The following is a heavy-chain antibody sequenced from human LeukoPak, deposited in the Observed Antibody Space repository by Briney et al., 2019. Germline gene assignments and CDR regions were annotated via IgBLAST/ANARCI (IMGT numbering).Heavy chain of an antibody. V-gene: IGHV3-7*01. CDR1: GFTFSTYS. J-gene: IGHJ4*02. CDR2: IKGDGREE. Sequence: GGSLRLSCAASGFTFSTYSMNWVRQAPGKGLEWVANIKGDGREERYVDSVKGRFTISRDNTKNSLYLQMNSLRDEDTAVYYCAKDGVLAAAGGFFDYWGQGTLVTVSS. CDR3: AKDGVLAAAGGFFDY. D-gene: IGHD6-13*01.